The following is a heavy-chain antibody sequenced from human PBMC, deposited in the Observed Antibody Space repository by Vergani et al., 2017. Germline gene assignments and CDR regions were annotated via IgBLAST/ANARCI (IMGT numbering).Heavy chain of an antibody. J-gene: IGHJ4*02. CDR1: GGSISSGSYY. Sequence: QVQLQESGPGLVKPSQTLSLTCTVSGGSISSGSYYWSWIRQPAGKGLEWIGRIYTSGSPNYNPSLKSRVTISVDTSKNQFSLKLSSVTAADTAVYYCTRGGAYWGQGTLVTVSS. CDR3: TRGGAY. D-gene: IGHD3-10*01. V-gene: IGHV4-61*02. CDR2: IYTSGSP.